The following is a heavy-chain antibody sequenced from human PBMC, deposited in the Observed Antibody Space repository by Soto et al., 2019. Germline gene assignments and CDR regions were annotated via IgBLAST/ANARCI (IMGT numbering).Heavy chain of an antibody. CDR2: ISSSSSTI. J-gene: IGHJ4*02. Sequence: GGSLRLSCAASGFTFSSYSMNWVRQAPGKGLEWVSYISSSSSTIYYADSVKGRFTISRDNAKNSLYLQMNSLRDEDTAVYYCAREAFGGVIIYFDYWGQGTLVTVSS. V-gene: IGHV3-48*02. CDR1: GFTFSSYS. D-gene: IGHD3-16*02. CDR3: AREAFGGVIIYFDY.